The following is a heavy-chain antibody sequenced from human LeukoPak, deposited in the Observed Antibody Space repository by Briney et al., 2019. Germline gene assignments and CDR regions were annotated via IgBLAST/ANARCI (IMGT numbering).Heavy chain of an antibody. D-gene: IGHD2-2*01. CDR2: IGGSGGVT. CDR1: GFTFSTYA. J-gene: IGHJ5*02. V-gene: IGHV3-23*01. CDR3: AKDGRGGDCTSASCTNWFGP. Sequence: PGGSLRLSCAASGFTFSTYALTGVRQAPGKGLEWVSTIGGSGGVTYYADSVKGRFTIPRDNSKNTLYLQMTSLRAEDTAVYYCAKDGRGGDCTSASCTNWFGPWGQGTLVTVSS.